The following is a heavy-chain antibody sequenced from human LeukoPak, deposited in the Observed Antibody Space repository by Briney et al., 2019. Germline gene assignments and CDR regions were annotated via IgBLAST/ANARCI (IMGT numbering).Heavy chain of an antibody. CDR1: GYSISSGYY. D-gene: IGHD5-12*01. V-gene: IGHV4-38-2*02. CDR3: ARNLQDIVATPSGNYYYYYMDV. CDR2: IYHSGST. J-gene: IGHJ6*03. Sequence: SETLSLTCTVSGYSISSGYYWGWIRQPPGKGLEWIGSIYHSGSTYYNPSLKSRVTISVDTSKNQFSLKLSSVTAADTAVYYCARNLQDIVATPSGNYYYYYMDVWGKGTTVTVSS.